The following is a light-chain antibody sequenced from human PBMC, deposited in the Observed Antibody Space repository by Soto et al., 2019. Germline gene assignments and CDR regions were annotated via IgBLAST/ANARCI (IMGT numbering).Light chain of an antibody. J-gene: IGKJ2*01. CDR2: GAS. V-gene: IGKV3-20*01. Sequence: EIVLTQSPGTLSLSPGERATLSCRASQSVSSNYLAWYQQKPAQAPRLLIYGASSRATGIPDRFSGSGSGTDFTLTISRLEPEDFAVYYCQHYGRSAYTFGQGTTLEIK. CDR1: QSVSSNY. CDR3: QHYGRSAYT.